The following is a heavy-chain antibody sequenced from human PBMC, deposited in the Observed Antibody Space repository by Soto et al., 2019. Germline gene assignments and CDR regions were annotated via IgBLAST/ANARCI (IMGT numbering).Heavy chain of an antibody. CDR3: ARQSGGYCSGGSCYFIDY. J-gene: IGHJ4*02. CDR1: GGSFSGYY. D-gene: IGHD2-15*01. V-gene: IGHV4-34*01. CDR2: INHSGST. Sequence: PSETLSLTCAFYGGSFSGYYWSWIRQPPGKGLEWIGEINHSGSTNYNPSPKSRVTISVDTSKNQFSLKLSSVTAADTAVYYCARQSGGYCSGGSCYFIDYWGQGTLVTVSS.